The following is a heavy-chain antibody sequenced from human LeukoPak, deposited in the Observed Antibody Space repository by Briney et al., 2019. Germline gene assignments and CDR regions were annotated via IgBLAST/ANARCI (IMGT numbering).Heavy chain of an antibody. V-gene: IGHV3-66*01. J-gene: IGHJ6*02. Sequence: GGSLRLSCAASGFTVSSNYMSWVRQAPGKGLEWVSVIYSGGSTYCADSVKGRFTISRDNSKNTLYLQMNSLRAEDTAVYYCARVDYSSSSPDQYYYYYGMDVWGQGTTVTVSS. D-gene: IGHD6-6*01. CDR3: ARVDYSSSSPDQYYYYYGMDV. CDR2: IYSGGST. CDR1: GFTVSSNY.